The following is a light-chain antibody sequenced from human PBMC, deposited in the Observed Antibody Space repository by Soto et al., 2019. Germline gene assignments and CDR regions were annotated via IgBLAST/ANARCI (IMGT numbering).Light chain of an antibody. CDR2: AAS. Sequence: DIQMTQSPSSLSASVRDRVTITCRASRDISNYLAWYQQKPGKVPKLLIYAASTLQSGVPSRFSGSGSGTDFTLTISILQPEDVATYYCQKYDSAPWTFGQGTKVEIK. CDR1: RDISNY. CDR3: QKYDSAPWT. V-gene: IGKV1-27*01. J-gene: IGKJ1*01.